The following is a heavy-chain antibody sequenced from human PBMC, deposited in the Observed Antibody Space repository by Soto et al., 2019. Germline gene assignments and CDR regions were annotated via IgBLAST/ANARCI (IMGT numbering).Heavy chain of an antibody. CDR2: ISAYNGNT. CDR1: GYTFTSYG. V-gene: IGHV1-18*01. D-gene: IGHD6-13*01. CDR3: IRDGTKGSWYADYYYGMDV. Sequence: VASVKVSCKASGYTFTSYGIGWVRQAPGQGLEWMGWISAYNGNTNYAQKLQGRVTMTTDTSTSTAYMELRSLRSDDTAVYYCIRDGTKGSWYADYYYGMDVWGQGTTVTVSS. J-gene: IGHJ6*02.